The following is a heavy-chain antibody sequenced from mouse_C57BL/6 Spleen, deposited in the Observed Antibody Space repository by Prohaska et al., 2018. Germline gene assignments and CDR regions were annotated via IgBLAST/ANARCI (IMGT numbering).Heavy chain of an antibody. Sequence: QIQLVQSGPELKKPGETVKISCKASGYTFTTYGMSWVKQAPGKGLKWMGWINTYSGVPTYADDFKGRFAFSLGTSASTAYLQINNLKNEDTATYFCARNDYDGGAWFAYWGQGTLVTVSA. CDR1: GYTFTTYG. V-gene: IGHV9-3*01. J-gene: IGHJ3*01. CDR2: INTYSGVP. D-gene: IGHD2-4*01. CDR3: ARNDYDGGAWFAY.